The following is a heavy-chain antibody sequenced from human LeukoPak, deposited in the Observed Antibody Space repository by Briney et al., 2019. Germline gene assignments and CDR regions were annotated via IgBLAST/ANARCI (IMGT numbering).Heavy chain of an antibody. Sequence: GGSLRLSCAASGFTFSDYAMSWVRQAPGKGLEWLSVISGGSSGSTYYADSVTGRFTVSGDNSKNTLYLQMNSLRAEDTAVYYCARHVVVVAATDYWGQGTLVTVSS. CDR3: ARHVVVVAATDY. V-gene: IGHV3-23*01. J-gene: IGHJ4*02. CDR1: GFTFSDYA. D-gene: IGHD2-15*01. CDR2: ISGGSSGST.